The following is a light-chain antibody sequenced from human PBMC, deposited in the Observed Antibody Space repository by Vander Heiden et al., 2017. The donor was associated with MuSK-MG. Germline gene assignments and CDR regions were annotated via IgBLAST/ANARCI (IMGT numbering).Light chain of an antibody. V-gene: IGKV3-20*01. CDR3: QQDGSSPT. CDR2: GAS. J-gene: IGKJ2*01. Sequence: EILLTQSPGTLSLSPGERVTLSCRASQGVTGSYLAWYQHKPGQAPRLLIYGASSRATGIPDRFSASGSGTDFTLTISSLEPEDFAVYYCQQDGSSPTFGQGTKLEIE. CDR1: QGVTGSY.